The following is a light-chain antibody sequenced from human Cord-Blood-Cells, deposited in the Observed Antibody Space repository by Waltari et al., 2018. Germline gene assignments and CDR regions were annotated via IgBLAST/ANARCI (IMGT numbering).Light chain of an antibody. CDR2: WAS. CDR1: QSVLYSSNNKNY. CDR3: QQYYSTPLT. Sequence: DIVMTQSPDSLAVSLGDRATINCKSSQSVLYSSNNKNYLAWYQQKPGQPPKLLIYWASTRESGVPDRFSCSGSGTDFTLTISSLQAEDVAVYYCQQYYSTPLTFGGGTKVEIK. V-gene: IGKV4-1*01. J-gene: IGKJ4*01.